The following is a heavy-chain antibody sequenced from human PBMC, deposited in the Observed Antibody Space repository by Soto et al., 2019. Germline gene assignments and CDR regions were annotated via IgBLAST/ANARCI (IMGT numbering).Heavy chain of an antibody. CDR3: AGEGGVEWCYGMDV. CDR1: GFTLSSYG. J-gene: IGHJ6*02. Sequence: VQLVESGGGVVQPGRSLRLSCAASGFTLSSYGMHWVRQAPGKGLEWVAVIWYDGSNKYYADSVKGRFTIARDNSKNTLYLQMNSLGAEDTAVYYCAGEGGVEWCYGMDVWGQGTTVTVSS. V-gene: IGHV3-33*01. CDR2: IWYDGSNK. D-gene: IGHD3-3*01.